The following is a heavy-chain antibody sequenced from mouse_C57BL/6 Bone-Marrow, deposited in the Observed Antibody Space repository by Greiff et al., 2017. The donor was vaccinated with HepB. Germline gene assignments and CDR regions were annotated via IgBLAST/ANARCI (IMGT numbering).Heavy chain of an antibody. D-gene: IGHD2-5*01. V-gene: IGHV5-4*01. Sequence: EVKLMESGGGLVKPGGSLKLSCAASGFTFSSYAMSWVRQTPEKRLEWVATISDGGSYTYYPDNVKGRFTIARDNAKNNLYLQMSHLKSEDTAMYYCARENSNYRIAYWGQGTLVTVSA. CDR1: GFTFSSYA. CDR2: ISDGGSYT. CDR3: ARENSNYRIAY. J-gene: IGHJ3*01.